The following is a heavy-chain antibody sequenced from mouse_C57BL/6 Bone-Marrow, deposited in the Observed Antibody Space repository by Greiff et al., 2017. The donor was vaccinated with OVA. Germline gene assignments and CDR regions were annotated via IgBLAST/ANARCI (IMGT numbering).Heavy chain of an antibody. CDR1: GYTFTSYG. V-gene: IGHV1-81*01. CDR3: ARSGGSYYFDY. J-gene: IGHJ2*01. Sequence: LQESGAELARPGASVKLSCKASGYTFTSYGISWVKQRTGQGLEWIGEIYPRSGNTYYNEKFKGKATLTADKSSSTAYMELRSLTSEDSAVYFCARSGGSYYFDYWGQGTTLTVSS. CDR2: IYPRSGNT.